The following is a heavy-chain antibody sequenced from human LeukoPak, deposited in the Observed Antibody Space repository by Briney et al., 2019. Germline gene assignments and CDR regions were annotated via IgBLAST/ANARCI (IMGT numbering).Heavy chain of an antibody. CDR3: AELGITMIGGV. CDR2: MNPNSGNT. V-gene: IGHV1-8*01. Sequence: ASVKVSCKASGYTFTSYDINWVRQATGQGLEWMGWMNPNSGNTGYAQKFQGRVTMTRNTSISTAYMELSSLRAEDTVVYYCAELGITMIGGVWGKGTTVTISS. CDR1: GYTFTSYD. D-gene: IGHD3-10*02. J-gene: IGHJ6*04.